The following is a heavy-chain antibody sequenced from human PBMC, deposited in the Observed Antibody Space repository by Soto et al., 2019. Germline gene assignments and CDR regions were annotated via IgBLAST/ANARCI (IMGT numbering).Heavy chain of an antibody. V-gene: IGHV4-59*01. CDR2: IYYSGST. CDR3: ARTTGIARYWSDP. D-gene: IGHD6-13*01. J-gene: IGHJ5*02. Sequence: PSETLSLTCSVSGGSMSSYDWSWIRQPPGKGLEWIGYIYYSGSTNYNPSLKSRVTISVDTSKNQFSLKLSSVTAADTAVYYCARTTGIARYWSDPWGPAPLLTVSS. CDR1: GGSMSSYD.